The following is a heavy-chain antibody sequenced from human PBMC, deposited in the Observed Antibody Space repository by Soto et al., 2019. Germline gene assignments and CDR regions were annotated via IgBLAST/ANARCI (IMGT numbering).Heavy chain of an antibody. J-gene: IGHJ5*02. Sequence: GASVKVSCKASGYTFTSYAMHWVLQAPGQRLEWMGWINAGNGNTKYSQKFQGRVTITRDTSASTAYMELSSLRSEDTAVYYCARDGSRVPAAMAFDPWGQGTLVTVSS. CDR2: INAGNGNT. D-gene: IGHD2-2*01. CDR1: GYTFTSYA. V-gene: IGHV1-3*01. CDR3: ARDGSRVPAAMAFDP.